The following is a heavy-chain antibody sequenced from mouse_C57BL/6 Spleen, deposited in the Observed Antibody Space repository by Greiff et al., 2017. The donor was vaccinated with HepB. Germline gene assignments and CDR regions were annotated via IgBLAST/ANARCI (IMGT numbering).Heavy chain of an antibody. CDR1: GYTFTDHT. Sequence: VQLQQSDAELVKPGASVKISCKVSGYTFTDHTIHWMKQRPEQGLEWIGYIYPRDGSTKYNEKFKGKATLTADKSSSTAYMQLNSLTSEDSAVYVCARSLLNDDGSSPAWFAYWGQGTLVTVSA. CDR3: ARSLLNDDGSSPAWFAY. V-gene: IGHV1-78*01. D-gene: IGHD1-1*01. J-gene: IGHJ3*01. CDR2: IYPRDGST.